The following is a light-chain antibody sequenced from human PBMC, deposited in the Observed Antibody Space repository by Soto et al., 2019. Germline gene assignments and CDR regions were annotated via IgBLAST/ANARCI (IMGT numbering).Light chain of an antibody. J-gene: IGLJ1*01. CDR1: SSNIGSNT. V-gene: IGLV1-44*01. Sequence: SLLTHPPSSAGTPGQRVTISCSGSSSNIGSNTVNWYQQLPGTAPKLLIYSNNQRPSGVPDRFSGSKSGTSASLAISGLQSEDEADYYCAAWDDSLNGYYVFGTGTKVTVL. CDR2: SNN. CDR3: AAWDDSLNGYYV.